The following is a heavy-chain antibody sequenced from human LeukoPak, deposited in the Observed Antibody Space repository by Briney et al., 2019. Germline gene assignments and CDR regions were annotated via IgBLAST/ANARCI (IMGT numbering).Heavy chain of an antibody. Sequence: GGSLRLSCAASGFTFSSYGMHWVRQASGKGLEWVALISYEGSNKYYADSVKGRFTISRDNSNNTLYLQMSGLRAEDTAVYFCATGGASIFLDAFDMWGQGTMVTVSS. CDR1: GFTFSSYG. CDR2: ISYEGSNK. CDR3: ATGGASIFLDAFDM. J-gene: IGHJ3*02. D-gene: IGHD3-9*01. V-gene: IGHV3-30*03.